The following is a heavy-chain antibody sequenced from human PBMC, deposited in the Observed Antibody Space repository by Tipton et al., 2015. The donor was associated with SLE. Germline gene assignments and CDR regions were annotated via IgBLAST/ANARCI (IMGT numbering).Heavy chain of an antibody. CDR2: IYYSGST. CDR1: GGSISSYY. CDR3: ARGYAYLGFDP. J-gene: IGHJ5*02. D-gene: IGHD3-16*01. V-gene: IGHV4-59*01. Sequence: LRLSCTVSGGSISSYYWSWIRQPPGKGLEWIGYIYYSGSTNYNPSLKSRVTISVDTSKNQFSLKLSSVTAADTAVYYCARGYAYLGFDPWGQGTLVTVSS.